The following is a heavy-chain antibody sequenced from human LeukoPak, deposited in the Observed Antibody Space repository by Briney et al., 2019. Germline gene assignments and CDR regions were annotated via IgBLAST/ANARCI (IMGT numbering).Heavy chain of an antibody. V-gene: IGHV7-4-1*02. Sequence: PGGSLRLSCAASGFTFTSYAMNWVRQAPGQGLEWMGWINTNTGNPTYAQGFTGRFVFSLDTSVSTAYLQISSLKAEDTAVYYCARDPTVGSGRWGQGTLVTVSS. J-gene: IGHJ4*02. CDR1: GFTFTSYA. D-gene: IGHD3-10*01. CDR3: ARDPTVGSGR. CDR2: INTNTGNP.